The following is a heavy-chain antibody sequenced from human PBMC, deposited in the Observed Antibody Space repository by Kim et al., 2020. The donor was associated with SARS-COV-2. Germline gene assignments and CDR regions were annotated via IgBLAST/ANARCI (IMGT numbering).Heavy chain of an antibody. D-gene: IGHD2-15*01. V-gene: IGHV4-34*01. Sequence: SETLSLTCAVYGGSFSGYYWSWIRQPPGKGLEWIGEINHSGSTNYNPSLKSRVTISVDTSKNQFSLKLSSVTAADTAVYYCARGRFYCSGGSCYSWYFDYWGQGTLVTVSS. J-gene: IGHJ4*02. CDR3: ARGRFYCSGGSCYSWYFDY. CDR2: INHSGST. CDR1: GGSFSGYY.